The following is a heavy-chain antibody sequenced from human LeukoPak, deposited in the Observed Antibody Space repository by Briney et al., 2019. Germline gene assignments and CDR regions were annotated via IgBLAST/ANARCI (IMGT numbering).Heavy chain of an antibody. V-gene: IGHV1-8*01. CDR2: MNPNSGNT. CDR1: GYTFTSYD. D-gene: IGHD2-2*01. Sequence: ASVKVSCKASGYTFTSYDISWVRQATGQGLEWMGWMNPNSGNTGYAQKFQGRVTMTRNTSISTAYMELSSLRSEDTAVYYCARGAYCSSTSCYDWFDPWGQGTLVTVSS. J-gene: IGHJ5*02. CDR3: ARGAYCSSTSCYDWFDP.